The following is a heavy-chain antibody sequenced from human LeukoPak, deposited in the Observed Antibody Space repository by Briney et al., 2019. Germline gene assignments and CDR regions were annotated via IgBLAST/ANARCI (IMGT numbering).Heavy chain of an antibody. Sequence: SETLSLTCTVSGGSISSHYWSWIRQPPGKGLEWIGYMYYSGSTKYNSSLKSRVTISVDTSKNQFSLKLSSVTAADTAVYYCARQRGWGFGSYLDYWGQGTLVTVSS. CDR2: MYYSGST. V-gene: IGHV4-59*08. CDR3: ARQRGWGFGSYLDY. J-gene: IGHJ4*02. CDR1: GGSISSHY. D-gene: IGHD7-27*01.